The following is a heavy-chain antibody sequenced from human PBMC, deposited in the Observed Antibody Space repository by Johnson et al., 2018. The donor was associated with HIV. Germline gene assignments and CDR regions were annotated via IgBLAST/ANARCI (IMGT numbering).Heavy chain of an antibody. CDR2: ISYDGSNE. D-gene: IGHD2-15*01. Sequence: QVQLVESGGGVVQPGGSLRLSCAASGFAFSNYAMHWVRQAPGKGLEWMAIISYDGSNEYYADSVKGRFTISRDNSKNTLYLHRSSLRAEDTALYYCARDRAYHCSGGSCSHVFDIWGQGTMVTVSS. CDR3: ARDRAYHCSGGSCSHVFDI. CDR1: GFAFSNYA. V-gene: IGHV3-30-3*01. J-gene: IGHJ3*02.